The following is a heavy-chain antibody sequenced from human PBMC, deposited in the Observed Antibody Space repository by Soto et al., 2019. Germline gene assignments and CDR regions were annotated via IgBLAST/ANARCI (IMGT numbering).Heavy chain of an antibody. V-gene: IGHV4-34*01. D-gene: IGHD1-7*01. CDR1: GGSFSGYY. CDR3: ARAVRGKLRGCLQSCYYYYGMDV. CDR2: INHSGST. Sequence: SETLSLTCAVYGGSFSGYYWSWIRQPPGKGLEWIGEINHSGSTNYNPSLKSRVTISVDTSKNQFSPKLSSVTAADTAVYYCARAVRGKLRGCLQSCYYYYGMDVWGQGTTVTVSS. J-gene: IGHJ6*02.